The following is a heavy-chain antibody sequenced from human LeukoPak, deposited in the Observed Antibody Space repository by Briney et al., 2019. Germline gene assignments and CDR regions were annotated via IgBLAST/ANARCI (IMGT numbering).Heavy chain of an antibody. Sequence: GGSLRLSCAASGXTFDDYAMHWVRQAPGKGLEWVSLISGDGDSTYYADSVKGRFTISRDNSKNSLYLQMNSLRTEDTALYYCAKDLIEINYGGNSHSSYWGQGTLVTVSS. CDR1: GXTFDDYA. J-gene: IGHJ4*02. CDR2: ISGDGDST. D-gene: IGHD4-23*01. V-gene: IGHV3-43*02. CDR3: AKDLIEINYGGNSHSSY.